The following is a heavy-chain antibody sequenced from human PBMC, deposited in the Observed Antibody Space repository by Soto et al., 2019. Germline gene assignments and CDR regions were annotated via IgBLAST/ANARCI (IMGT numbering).Heavy chain of an antibody. CDR1: GGSISSYY. Sequence: SETLSLTCTVSGGSISSYYWSWIRQPPGKGLEWIGYIYYSGSTNYNPSLKSRVTISVDTSKNQFSLKLSSVTAADTAVYYCARERYDSSDHGMDVWGQGTTVTVSS. CDR3: ARERYDSSDHGMDV. J-gene: IGHJ6*02. D-gene: IGHD3-22*01. CDR2: IYYSGST. V-gene: IGHV4-59*01.